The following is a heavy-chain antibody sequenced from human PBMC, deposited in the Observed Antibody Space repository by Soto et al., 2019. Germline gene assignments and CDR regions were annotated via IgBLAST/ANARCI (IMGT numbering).Heavy chain of an antibody. CDR3: ARDSGVRYFGPGGLDY. V-gene: IGHV1-18*04. CDR2: ISGYNGNT. D-gene: IGHD3-9*01. J-gene: IGHJ4*02. Sequence: QVQLVQSGAEVEKSGASVKVSCKASGYTFTNYGLSWVRQAPGQGLEWMGWISGYNGNTNYAQKLQGRVTMTTDTSTTTAYMELRSLRSDDTAVYYCARDSGVRYFGPGGLDYWGQGTLVTVSS. CDR1: GYTFTNYG.